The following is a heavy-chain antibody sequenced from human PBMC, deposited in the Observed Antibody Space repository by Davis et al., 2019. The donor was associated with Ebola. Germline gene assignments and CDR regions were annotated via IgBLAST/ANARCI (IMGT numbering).Heavy chain of an antibody. D-gene: IGHD2-2*01. Sequence: PGESLKISCAASGFTFSSYSMNWVRQAPGKGLEWVSSISSSSSYIYYADSVKGRFTISRDNAKNSLYLQMNSLRAEDTAVYYCAREVAPACLDYWGQGTLVTVSS. V-gene: IGHV3-21*01. CDR1: GFTFSSYS. J-gene: IGHJ4*02. CDR3: AREVAPACLDY. CDR2: ISSSSSYI.